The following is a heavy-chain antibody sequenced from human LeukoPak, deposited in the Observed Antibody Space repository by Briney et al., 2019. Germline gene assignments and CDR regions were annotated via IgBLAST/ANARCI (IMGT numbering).Heavy chain of an antibody. D-gene: IGHD7-27*01. J-gene: IGHJ6*02. CDR3: ARVDGHWGSHYYYCGMDV. CDR1: GGSFSGYY. Sequence: PPETLSLTCAVYGGSFSGYYWSWIRQPPGKGLEWIGGINHSGSTNYNPSLKSRVTISVDTSKNQFSLKLSSVTAADTAVYYCARVDGHWGSHYYYCGMDVWGQGTTVTVSS. CDR2: INHSGST. V-gene: IGHV4-34*01.